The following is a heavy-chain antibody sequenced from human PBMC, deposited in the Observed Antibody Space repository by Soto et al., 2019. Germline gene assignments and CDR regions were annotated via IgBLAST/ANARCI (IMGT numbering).Heavy chain of an antibody. CDR1: GFTFSNYA. D-gene: IGHD6-25*01. V-gene: IGHV3-23*01. Sequence: EGSLRLSCSASGFTFSNYAMSWVRQAPGKGLEWVSGLTGSGDNTYYADFVKGRFTISRDNSKNTVYLQMNSLRAEDTAIYYCAKDRAEVSCYFMDVWGKGTTVTVSS. J-gene: IGHJ6*03. CDR2: LTGSGDNT. CDR3: AKDRAEVSCYFMDV.